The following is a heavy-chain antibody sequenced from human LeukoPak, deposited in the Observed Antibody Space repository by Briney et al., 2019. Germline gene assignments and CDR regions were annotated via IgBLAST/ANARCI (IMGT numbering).Heavy chain of an antibody. J-gene: IGHJ4*02. D-gene: IGHD2-21*01. Sequence: GGSLRLSCAASGFTFSTYGMHWVRQAPGKGLEWVAVTSYDGSNEYYADSVKGRFTISRDNSKNTLYLQMSSLRAEDTAVYYCAKEFNRGLPDYWGQGTLVTVPS. CDR3: AKEFNRGLPDY. CDR1: GFTFSTYG. CDR2: TSYDGSNE. V-gene: IGHV3-30*18.